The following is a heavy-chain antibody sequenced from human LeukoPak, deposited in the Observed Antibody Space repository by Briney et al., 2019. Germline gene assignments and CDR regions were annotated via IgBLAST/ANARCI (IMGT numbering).Heavy chain of an antibody. CDR1: GFTFSSYV. J-gene: IGHJ2*01. D-gene: IGHD3-22*01. Sequence: PGGSLRLSCAASGFTFSSYVMTWVRQAPGKGLEWVSGISGSGGSTYYADSVKGRFTLSRDNSKNTLYLQMNGLRAEDTAVYYCAKHYSDGITWYFDLWAVAPWSLSPQ. CDR2: ISGSGGST. CDR3: AKHYSDGITWYFDL. V-gene: IGHV3-23*01.